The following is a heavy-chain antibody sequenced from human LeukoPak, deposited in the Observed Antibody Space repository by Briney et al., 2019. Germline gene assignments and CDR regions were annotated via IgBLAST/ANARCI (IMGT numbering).Heavy chain of an antibody. D-gene: IGHD5-18*01. J-gene: IGHJ4*02. CDR3: AKDMAGYSYGRIDY. CDR2: ISGDGGST. V-gene: IGHV3-43*02. CDR1: GFTFDDYA. Sequence: GGSLRLSCAGSGFTFDDYAMHWVRQAPGKGLEWVSLISGDGGSTYYADSVKGRFTISRDNSKNSLYLQMNSLRTEDTALYYCAKDMAGYSYGRIDYWGQGTLVTVSS.